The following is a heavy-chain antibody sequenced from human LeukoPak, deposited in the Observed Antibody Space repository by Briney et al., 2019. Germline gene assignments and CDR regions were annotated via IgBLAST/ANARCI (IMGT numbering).Heavy chain of an antibody. V-gene: IGHV1-69*05. D-gene: IGHD6-19*01. CDR3: ARGHSSGPGDY. J-gene: IGHJ4*02. CDR2: IIPIFGTA. CDR1: GGTFSSYA. Sequence: SVKVSCKASGGTFSSYAISWVRQAPGQGLEWMGRIIPIFGTANYAQKFQGRVTITTDESTSTAYMELSSLRPEDTAVYYCARGHSSGPGDYWGQGTLVTVSS.